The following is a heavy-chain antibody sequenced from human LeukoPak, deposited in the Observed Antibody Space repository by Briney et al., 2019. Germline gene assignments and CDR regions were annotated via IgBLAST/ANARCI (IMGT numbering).Heavy chain of an antibody. D-gene: IGHD3-9*01. J-gene: IGHJ4*02. V-gene: IGHV3-23*01. Sequence: GGSLRLSCAASGFTFSSYAMSWDRQAPGKGLEWVSAISGSGGSTYYADSVKGRFTISRDNSKNTLYLQMNSLRAEDTAVYYCAKGDYDISTGYYSDWGQGTLVTVSS. CDR1: GFTFSSYA. CDR3: AKGDYDISTGYYSD. CDR2: ISGSGGST.